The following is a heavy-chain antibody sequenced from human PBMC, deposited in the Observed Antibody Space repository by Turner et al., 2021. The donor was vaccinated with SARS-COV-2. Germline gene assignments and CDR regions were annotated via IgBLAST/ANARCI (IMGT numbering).Heavy chain of an antibody. CDR1: GFSFSSYG. Sequence: QVHLVESGGGVVQPGRSLRLSCAASGFSFSSYGMHWVRQAPGKGLEWVAVISYDGSNKYYADSVKGRFTISRDNSKNTLYLQMNSLRAEDTAVYYCANLWFGELSTDYWGQGTLVTVSS. J-gene: IGHJ4*02. D-gene: IGHD3-10*01. V-gene: IGHV3-30*18. CDR2: ISYDGSNK. CDR3: ANLWFGELSTDY.